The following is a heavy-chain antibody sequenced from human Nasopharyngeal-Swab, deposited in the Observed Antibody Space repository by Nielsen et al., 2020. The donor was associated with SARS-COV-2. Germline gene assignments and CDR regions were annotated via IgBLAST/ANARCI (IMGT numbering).Heavy chain of an antibody. Sequence: LRPSCTVSGGSISSGSYYWSWIRQPAGKGLEWIGRIYTSGSTNYNPSLKSRVTISVDTSKNQFSLKLSSVTAADTAVYYCVRYSSSWKRDDAFDIWGQGTMVTVSS. CDR1: GGSISSGSYY. CDR2: IYTSGST. CDR3: VRYSSSWKRDDAFDI. J-gene: IGHJ3*02. V-gene: IGHV4-61*02. D-gene: IGHD6-13*01.